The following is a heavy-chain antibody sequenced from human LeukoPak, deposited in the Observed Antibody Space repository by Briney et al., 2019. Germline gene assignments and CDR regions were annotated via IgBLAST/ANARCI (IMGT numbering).Heavy chain of an antibody. J-gene: IGHJ4*02. CDR3: ARDSGGAAAGTLDY. CDR1: GFTFNNFE. V-gene: IGHV3-48*03. D-gene: IGHD6-13*01. CDR2: ISGGGSTI. Sequence: PGGSLRLSCAASGFTFNNFEMSWVRQAPGKGLEWVSYISGGGSTIYYADSVKGRFTISRDNAKNSLYLQMNSLRAEDTAGYYCARDSGGAAAGTLDYWGQGTLVTVSS.